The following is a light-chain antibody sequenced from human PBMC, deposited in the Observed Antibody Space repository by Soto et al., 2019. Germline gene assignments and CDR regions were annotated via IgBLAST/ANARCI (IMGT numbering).Light chain of an antibody. CDR2: GPS. CDR1: QSISSN. J-gene: IGKJ1*01. Sequence: EIVLTHAPATLSVSPVERATLSCRASQSISSNLAWYQQKPGQAPRLLIYGPSTRATGVPARFSGSGSGTEFTLTISSLQSEDFAMYYCQQYTHWPVWSFGQGTKVDI. CDR3: QQYTHWPVWS. V-gene: IGKV3-15*01.